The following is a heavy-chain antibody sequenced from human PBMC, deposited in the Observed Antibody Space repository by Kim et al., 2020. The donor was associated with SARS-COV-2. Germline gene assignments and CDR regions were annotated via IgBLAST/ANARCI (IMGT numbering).Heavy chain of an antibody. CDR2: IYSGGST. J-gene: IGHJ4*02. CDR1: GFTVSSNY. CDR3: ATHKFGEYWGFDY. Sequence: GGSLRLSCAASGFTVSSNYTSWVRQAPGKGLEWVSVIYSGGSTYYADSVKGRFTISRDNSKNTLYLQMNSLRAEDTAVYYCATHKFGEYWGFDYWGQGTL. V-gene: IGHV3-53*01. D-gene: IGHD3-10*01.